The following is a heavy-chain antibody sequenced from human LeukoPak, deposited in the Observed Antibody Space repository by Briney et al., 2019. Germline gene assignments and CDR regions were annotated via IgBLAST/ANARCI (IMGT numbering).Heavy chain of an antibody. CDR1: GFTISSYW. D-gene: IGHD4-17*01. J-gene: IGHJ5*02. V-gene: IGHV3-74*01. CDR2: INSDGTKT. Sequence: TGGSLRLPCAASGFTISSYWMHWVRQTPGKGLVWVSLINSDGTKTNYADSVKGRFTISRDSAKNTLYLQMNSLRVDDTAVYYCVQADGALGQGTLVTVSS. CDR3: VQADGA.